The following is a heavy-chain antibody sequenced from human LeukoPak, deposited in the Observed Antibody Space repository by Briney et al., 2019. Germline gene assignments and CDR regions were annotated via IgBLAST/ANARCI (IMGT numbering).Heavy chain of an antibody. CDR2: INHSGST. Sequence: SETLSLTCAVYGGSFSGYYWSWIRQPPGKGLEWIGEINHSGSTNYNPSLKSRVTISVGTSKNQFSLKLSSVTAADTAVYYCARGHSSSWYYFDYWGQGTLVTVSS. D-gene: IGHD6-13*01. CDR1: GGSFSGYY. CDR3: ARGHSSSWYYFDY. V-gene: IGHV4-34*01. J-gene: IGHJ4*02.